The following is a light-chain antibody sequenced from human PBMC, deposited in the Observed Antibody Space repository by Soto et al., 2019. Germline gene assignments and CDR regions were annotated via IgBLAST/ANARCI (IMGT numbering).Light chain of an antibody. CDR2: GAS. CDR1: QSIGGN. Sequence: EMVMTQSPATQSVSPGERASLSCRASQSIGGNLAWYQQKPGQAPRLLIYGASTRATGVPARFSGSGSRTDFSLTISSLQSEDFAMYYCQQYNNWPYTFGQGTKLEI. CDR3: QQYNNWPYT. V-gene: IGKV3-15*01. J-gene: IGKJ2*01.